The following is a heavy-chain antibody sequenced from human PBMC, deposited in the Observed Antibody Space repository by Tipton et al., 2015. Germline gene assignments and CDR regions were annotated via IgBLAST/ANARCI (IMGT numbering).Heavy chain of an antibody. CDR1: GDSVSSGNYH. D-gene: IGHD3-22*01. J-gene: IGHJ5*02. CDR2: LQTSGST. V-gene: IGHV4-61*01. CDR3: ARGGAGYYYDSVGYLS. Sequence: TLSLTCTVSGDSVSSGNYHWSWIRQPPGKGLEWIGCLQTSGSTNYNPSLKSRLTISIDTSKNEFSLTLSSVTAADTAVYYCARGGAGYYYDSVGYLSWGQGTLVTVSS.